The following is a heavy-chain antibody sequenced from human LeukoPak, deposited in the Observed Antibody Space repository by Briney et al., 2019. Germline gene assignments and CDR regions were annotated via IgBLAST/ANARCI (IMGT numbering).Heavy chain of an antibody. V-gene: IGHV4-59*13. CDR3: AKYVWGSYPTFEDY. J-gene: IGHJ4*02. D-gene: IGHD3-16*02. Sequence: SETLSLTCTVSGGSISSYYWSWIRQPPGKGLEWTGYISYSGSTNYNPSLKSRVTISVDTSKNQFSLKLSSATAADTAVYYCAKYVWGSYPTFEDYWGQGTLVTVSS. CDR1: GGSISSYY. CDR2: ISYSGST.